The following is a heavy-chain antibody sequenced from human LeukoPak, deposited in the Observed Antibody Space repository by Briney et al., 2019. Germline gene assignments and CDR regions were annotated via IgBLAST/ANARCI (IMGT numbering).Heavy chain of an antibody. J-gene: IGHJ6*02. V-gene: IGHV3-48*02. CDR1: GFIFSTYG. Sequence: GGSLRLSCAASGFIFSTYGMHWVRQAPGKGLEWISSISSTSSTIYYVDSVKGRFTISRDNAKNSLYLQMNSLRDEDTAVYYCARQSSDMDVWGQGTTVTVSS. CDR3: ARQSSDMDV. D-gene: IGHD6-6*01. CDR2: ISSTSSTI.